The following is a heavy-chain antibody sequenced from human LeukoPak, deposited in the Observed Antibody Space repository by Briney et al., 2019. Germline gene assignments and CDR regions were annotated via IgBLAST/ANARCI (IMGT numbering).Heavy chain of an antibody. CDR2: IQPDGSEQ. V-gene: IGHV3-7*01. Sequence: GGSLRLSCAASGFTFSSNWMSWVRQAPGKGLEWVGNIQPDGSEQYPVDSVKGRFTISRDNARNSLFLQMNSLRVEDTAVYYCARDHDWDYMDVWGKGTTVTVSS. D-gene: IGHD3-9*01. CDR1: GFTFSSNW. CDR3: ARDHDWDYMDV. J-gene: IGHJ6*03.